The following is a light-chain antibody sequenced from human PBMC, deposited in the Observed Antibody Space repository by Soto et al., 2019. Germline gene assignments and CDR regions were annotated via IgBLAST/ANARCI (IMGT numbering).Light chain of an antibody. Sequence: LVLTQSPGTLTLSPGERVTLSCRASQSVYSGYLAWYQQRPGQAPRLLIYAASSRAIGIPDRFSVNGSGTDFTLTISKLEPEDFAVFYYHQYASSPYTLGQGTQLEI. CDR1: QSVYSGY. J-gene: IGKJ2*01. CDR2: AAS. V-gene: IGKV3-20*01. CDR3: HQYASSPYT.